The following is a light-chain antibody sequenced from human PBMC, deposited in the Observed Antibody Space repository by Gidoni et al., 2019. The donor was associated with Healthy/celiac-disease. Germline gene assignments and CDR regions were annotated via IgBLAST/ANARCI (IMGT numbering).Light chain of an antibody. CDR2: AAS. CDR1: QSICFW. V-gene: IGKV1-12*01. Sequence: DIQMTQSPSSVSVSVGDRVTISCRASQSICFWLAWYQQRPGNASNLLIYAASILHRGVPSRLSGAGSGTHFTLTISSLQPEDVGTYFCLQADSCPLTVGQGTRLEI. CDR3: LQADSCPLT. J-gene: IGKJ5*01.